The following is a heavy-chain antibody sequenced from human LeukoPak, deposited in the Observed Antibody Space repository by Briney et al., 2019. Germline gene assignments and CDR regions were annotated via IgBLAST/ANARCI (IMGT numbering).Heavy chain of an antibody. V-gene: IGHV4-4*07. CDR2: IYTSGST. D-gene: IGHD1-26*01. Sequence: SETLSLTCTVSGGSISSYYWSWIRQPAGKGLEWIGRIYTSGSTNYNPSLKSRVTMSVDTSKNQFSLKLSSVTAADTAVYYCARDEKGRELLWGKTSYYFDYWGQGTLVTVSS. CDR3: ARDEKGRELLWGKTSYYFDY. J-gene: IGHJ4*02. CDR1: GGSISSYY.